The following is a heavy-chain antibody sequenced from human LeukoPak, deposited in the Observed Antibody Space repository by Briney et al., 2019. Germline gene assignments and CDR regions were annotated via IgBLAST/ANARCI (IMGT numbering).Heavy chain of an antibody. V-gene: IGHV3-23*01. CDR1: GFTFSSYA. CDR3: ANPPTVTTIRFDP. CDR2: ISGSGGST. Sequence: GGSLRLSCVASGFTFSSYAMSWVRQAPGKGLEWVSDISGSGGSTYYADSVKGRFTISRDNSKSTLYLQMNSLRAEDTAVYYCANPPTVTTIRFDPWGQGTLVTVSS. J-gene: IGHJ5*02. D-gene: IGHD4-17*01.